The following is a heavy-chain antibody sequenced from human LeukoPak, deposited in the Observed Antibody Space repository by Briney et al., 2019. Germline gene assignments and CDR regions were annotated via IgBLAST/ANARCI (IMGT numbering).Heavy chain of an antibody. Sequence: PSETLSLTCTVYGGSFSGYYWSWIRQPPGKGLEWIGKINHSGSTNYNPSLKSRVTISVDTSNNQFSLKLSSVTAADTAVYYCARYDYVWRRAFDYWGQGTLVTVSS. CDR2: INHSGST. V-gene: IGHV4-34*01. J-gene: IGHJ4*02. CDR3: ARYDYVWRRAFDY. D-gene: IGHD3-16*01. CDR1: GGSFSGYY.